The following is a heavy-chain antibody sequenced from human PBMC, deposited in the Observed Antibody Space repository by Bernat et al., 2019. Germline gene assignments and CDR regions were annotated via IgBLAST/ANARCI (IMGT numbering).Heavy chain of an antibody. CDR2: ISNDGRNK. D-gene: IGHD6-13*01. CDR1: GFTFSSYG. V-gene: IGHV3-30*18. Sequence: QVQLVESGGGVVQPGRSLRLSCAASGFTFSSYGMHWVRQAPGKGLGWVAVISNDGRNKYYADSVKDRLTISRDNSQNTLYLQMNSLRVEDMAVYYCAKERDSSNWYGGGFDYWGQGTLVTVSS. CDR3: AKERDSSNWYGGGFDY. J-gene: IGHJ4*02.